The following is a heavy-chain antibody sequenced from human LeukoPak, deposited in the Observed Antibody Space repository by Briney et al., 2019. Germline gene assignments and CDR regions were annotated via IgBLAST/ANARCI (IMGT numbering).Heavy chain of an antibody. CDR1: GGSISSSSCS. D-gene: IGHD3-22*01. CDR2: IYYSGST. Sequence: SETLSLTCTVSGGSISSSSCSWGWIRQPPGKGLEWIGSIYYSGSTYYNPSLKSRVIISVDTSKNQFSLKLSSETAADTAVYYCARHSSMRSPITPWGQGTLVTVSS. CDR3: ARHSSMRSPITP. J-gene: IGHJ5*02. V-gene: IGHV4-39*01.